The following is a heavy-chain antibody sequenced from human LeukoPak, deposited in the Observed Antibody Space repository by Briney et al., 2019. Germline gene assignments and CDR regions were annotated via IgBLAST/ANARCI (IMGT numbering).Heavy chain of an antibody. V-gene: IGHV1-46*01. J-gene: IGHJ6*03. CDR1: GYTFTSYH. CDR2: INPSSGST. CDR3: ARDPGSSWANYYYYMDV. D-gene: IGHD6-13*01. Sequence: ASVKVSCKASGYTFTSYHMHWVRQAPGQGPEWMGLINPSSGSTSYAQKFQGRVTITADESTSTAYMELSSLRSEDTAVYYCARDPGSSWANYYYYMDVWGKGTTVTVSS.